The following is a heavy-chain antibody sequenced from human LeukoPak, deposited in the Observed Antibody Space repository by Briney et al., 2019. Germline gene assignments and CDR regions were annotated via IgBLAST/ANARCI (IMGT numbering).Heavy chain of an antibody. CDR3: VRDHQLRDPGC. CDR1: GLTFSSYA. Sequence: AGGSLRLSCAASGLTFSSYAMSWVRQAPGKGLEWVSAISGSGGSTYYADSVKGRFTISRDNAKNSLYLQMNSLRVEDTAVYYCVRDHQLRDPGCWGQGTLVTVSS. V-gene: IGHV3-23*01. D-gene: IGHD5-24*01. CDR2: ISGSGGST. J-gene: IGHJ4*02.